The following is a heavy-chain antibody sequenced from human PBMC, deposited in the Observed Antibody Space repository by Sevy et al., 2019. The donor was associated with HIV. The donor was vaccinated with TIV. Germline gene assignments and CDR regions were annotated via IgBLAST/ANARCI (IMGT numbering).Heavy chain of an antibody. V-gene: IGHV3-21*01. J-gene: IGHJ4*02. CDR3: ARRDFWNGYPYYFDY. CDR2: ISSSSSYI. CDR1: GFTFSSYS. D-gene: IGHD3-3*01. Sequence: GGSLRLSCAASGFTFSSYSMNWVRQAPGKGLEWVSSISSSSSYIYYADSVKGRFTISRDNAKNSLYLQMNSLRAEDTAVYYCARRDFWNGYPYYFDYWGQGTLVTVSS.